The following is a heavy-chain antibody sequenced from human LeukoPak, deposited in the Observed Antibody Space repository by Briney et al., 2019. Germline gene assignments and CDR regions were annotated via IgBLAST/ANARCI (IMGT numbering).Heavy chain of an antibody. D-gene: IGHD2-15*01. V-gene: IGHV3-7*01. CDR3: AREGTATVAFDI. CDR2: IKQDGSEK. J-gene: IGHJ3*02. Sequence: GGSLRLSCAASGFTFDTYAMNWVRQAPGKGLEWVANIKQDGSEKYYVDSVKGRFTISRDNAKNSLYLQMNSLRAEDTAVYYCAREGTATVAFDIWGQGTMVTVSS. CDR1: GFTFDTYA.